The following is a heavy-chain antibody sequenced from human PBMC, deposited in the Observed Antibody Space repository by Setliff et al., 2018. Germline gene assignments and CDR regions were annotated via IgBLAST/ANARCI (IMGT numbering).Heavy chain of an antibody. J-gene: IGHJ6*03. CDR2: IKYDGTT. Sequence: SETLSLTCTVSSGSIINYYWSWIRQPPGRPLEWIGYIKYDGTTDYNPSLDSRVTMSVDTSKNQFSLKLKSVTAADTAMYYCARGCAAGACYSDYYYYMDVWGKGNTVTVSS. V-gene: IGHV4-59*01. CDR1: SGSIINYY. CDR3: ARGCAAGACYSDYYYYMDV. D-gene: IGHD2-15*01.